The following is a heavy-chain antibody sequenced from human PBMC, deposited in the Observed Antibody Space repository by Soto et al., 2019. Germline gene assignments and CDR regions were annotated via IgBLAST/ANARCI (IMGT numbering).Heavy chain of an antibody. V-gene: IGHV3-23*01. D-gene: IGHD2-21*01. CDR2: MSGSGGTT. Sequence: EVQLLESGGGLVQPGGSLRLSCAGSGLMFRNYVMSWVRQVAGKGLEWVSSMSGSGGTTYYADSAKDRFTMSRDNSKNTLYLQMNTLRDEDTAVYYCAKDRTLFRNVFDIWGQGTQVIVSS. CDR3: AKDRTLFRNVFDI. CDR1: GLMFRNYV. J-gene: IGHJ3*02.